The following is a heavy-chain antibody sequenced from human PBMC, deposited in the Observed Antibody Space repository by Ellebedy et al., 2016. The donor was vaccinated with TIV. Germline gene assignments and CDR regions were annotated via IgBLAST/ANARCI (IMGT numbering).Heavy chain of an antibody. D-gene: IGHD2-21*02. CDR1: GFTFSSSW. Sequence: GEPLKISCAASGFTFSSSWVHWVRQVPGKGLVWLSRINGDGGFTSHADFVKGRFTISRDNAKNTLYLQMNSLKAEDTAMYYCSTLSDTGYWGHGTLVTVSS. V-gene: IGHV3-74*01. CDR3: STLSDTGY. J-gene: IGHJ4*01. CDR2: INGDGGFT.